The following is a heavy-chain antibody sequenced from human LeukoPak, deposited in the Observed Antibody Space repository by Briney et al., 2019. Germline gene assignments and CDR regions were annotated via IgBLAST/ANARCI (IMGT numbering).Heavy chain of an antibody. J-gene: IGHJ6*03. Sequence: GSLRLSCVASGFPFATYPMHWVRQAPGKGLEWVASISSVGNYESYADFVKGRFTISRDNSKNTLYLQMNSLRAEDTAVYYCARVNSVAGYYYYYYMDVWGKGTTVTVSS. V-gene: IGHV3-30-3*01. CDR3: ARVNSVAGYYYYYYMDV. CDR2: ISSVGNYE. D-gene: IGHD6-19*01. CDR1: GFPFATYP.